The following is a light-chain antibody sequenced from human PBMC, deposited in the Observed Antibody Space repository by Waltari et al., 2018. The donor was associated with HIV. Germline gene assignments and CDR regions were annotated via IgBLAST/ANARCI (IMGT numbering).Light chain of an antibody. J-gene: IGKJ1*01. Sequence: DIQMTQAPSFLFATVGDRITITCRSSQDISKSLAWYQQKTGKAPKLLLFAASGLGSGVPSRFSGSGSGTDYSLTITSLQPEDFGTYYCQQNYSTPLTFGQGTKVEIK. CDR3: QQNYSTPLT. CDR2: AAS. CDR1: QDISKS. V-gene: IGKV1-NL1*01.